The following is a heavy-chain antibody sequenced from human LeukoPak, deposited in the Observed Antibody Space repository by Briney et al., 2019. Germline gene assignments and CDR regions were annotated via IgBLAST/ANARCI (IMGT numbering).Heavy chain of an antibody. V-gene: IGHV3-66*01. D-gene: IGHD6-13*01. J-gene: IGHJ4*02. CDR2: IYSGGNT. Sequence: GGSLRLSCSVSGFTVSSNYMSWVRQAPGKGLEWVSVIYSGGNTYYTDSVKGRFTISRDNSKNTLYLQMNSLRAEDTAVYYCAKDPPYSSFDYWGQGTLVTVS. CDR1: GFTVSSNY. CDR3: AKDPPYSSFDY.